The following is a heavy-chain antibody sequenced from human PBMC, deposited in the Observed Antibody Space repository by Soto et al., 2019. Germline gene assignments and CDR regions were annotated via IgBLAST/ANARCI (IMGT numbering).Heavy chain of an antibody. CDR3: AREEGIAAAGIFWFDP. CDR1: GYTFTSYG. J-gene: IGHJ5*02. Sequence: GASVKVSCKASGYTFTSYGISWVRQAPGQGLEWMGWISAYNGNTNYAQKLQGRVTMTTDTSTSTAYMELRSLRSDDAAVYYCAREEGIAAAGIFWFDPWGQGTQVTVSS. V-gene: IGHV1-18*01. D-gene: IGHD6-13*01. CDR2: ISAYNGNT.